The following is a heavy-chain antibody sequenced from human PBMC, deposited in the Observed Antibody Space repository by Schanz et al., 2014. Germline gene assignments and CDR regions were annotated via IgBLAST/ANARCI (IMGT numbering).Heavy chain of an antibody. J-gene: IGHJ4*02. CDR2: LSGDGGTT. Sequence: EVQLLESGGGLVQPGESLRLSCAASGFSFSSYTMSWVRQAPGKGLQWVSSLSGDGGTTHYADSVKGRFTISRDNYKNTLYLQMNSLSAEDTAVYFCARPFLWYYGDLAYWGQGTLLTVSS. CDR3: ARPFLWYYGDLAY. CDR1: GFSFSSYT. D-gene: IGHD4-17*01. V-gene: IGHV3-23*01.